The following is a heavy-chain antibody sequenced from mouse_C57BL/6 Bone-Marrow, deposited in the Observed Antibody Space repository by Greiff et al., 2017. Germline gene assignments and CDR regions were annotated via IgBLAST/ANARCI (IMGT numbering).Heavy chain of an antibody. V-gene: IGHV1-55*01. CDR1: GYTFTSYW. D-gene: IGHD2-10*01. J-gene: IGHJ1*03. Sequence: VQLLQPGAGLVKPGASLKLSCEASGYTFTSYWITWVQQTPGKGLEWIGDIYPGSGSTYYTDTFKSQVTLTVDTSSSTTYMQLSSLTSEDSAVYDCARPYCGNRWCFDVWGTGTTVTVTA. CDR3: ARPYCGNRWCFDV. CDR2: IYPGSGST.